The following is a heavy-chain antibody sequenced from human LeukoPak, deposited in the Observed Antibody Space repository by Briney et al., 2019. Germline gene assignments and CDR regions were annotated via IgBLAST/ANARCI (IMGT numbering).Heavy chain of an antibody. V-gene: IGHV1-24*01. CDR2: FDPEDGET. CDR3: ATYRGGQAAGGLFDY. D-gene: IGHD2-15*01. CDR1: GYTLTELS. Sequence: ASVKVSCKVSGYTLTELSMHWVRQAPGKGLELKGGFDPEDGETIYAQKFQGRVTMTEDTSTDTAYMELSSLRSEDTAVYYCATYRGGQAAGGLFDYWGQGTLVTVSS. J-gene: IGHJ4*02.